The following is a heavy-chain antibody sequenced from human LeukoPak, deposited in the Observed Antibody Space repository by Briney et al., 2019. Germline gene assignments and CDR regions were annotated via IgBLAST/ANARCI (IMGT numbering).Heavy chain of an antibody. J-gene: IGHJ4*02. V-gene: IGHV3-23*01. D-gene: IGHD3-22*01. CDR2: ISGSGGST. Sequence: GGSLRLSCAASGFTFSSYAMSWVRQAPGKGLEWVSAISGSGGSTYYADSVKGRFTISRDNSKNTLYLQMNSLRAEDTAVYYCAEDRIPDNYDSSGPIDYWGQGTLVTVSS. CDR1: GFTFSSYA. CDR3: AEDRIPDNYDSSGPIDY.